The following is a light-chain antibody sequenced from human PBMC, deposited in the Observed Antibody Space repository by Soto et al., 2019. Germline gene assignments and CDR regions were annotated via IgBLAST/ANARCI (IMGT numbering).Light chain of an antibody. CDR2: GGS. CDR1: QTISSGS. Sequence: EIGLTQSPGTLSLSPGEGATLSCRASQTISSGSLAWYQQKPGQPPRLLIYGGSSRAAGIPDRFSGSGSGTDFSLTIRRLEPEDFAVYYCQQYGSSRTFGQGTKVDIK. J-gene: IGKJ1*01. V-gene: IGKV3-20*01. CDR3: QQYGSSRT.